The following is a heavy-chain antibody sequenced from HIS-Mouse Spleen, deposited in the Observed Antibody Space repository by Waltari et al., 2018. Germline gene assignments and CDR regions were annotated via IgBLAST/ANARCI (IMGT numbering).Heavy chain of an antibody. CDR2: IYYSGST. CDR3: AREFGLLPPISSRDYDAFDI. CDR1: GGSISSSSYY. D-gene: IGHD3-10*01. J-gene: IGHJ3*02. V-gene: IGHV4-39*07. Sequence: QLQLQESGPGLVTPSETLSLTCTVPGGSISSSSYYWGWIRQPPGKGLEWIGSIYYSGSTYYNPSLKSRVTISVDTSKNQFSLKLSSVTAADTAVYYCAREFGLLPPISSRDYDAFDIWGQGTMVTVSS.